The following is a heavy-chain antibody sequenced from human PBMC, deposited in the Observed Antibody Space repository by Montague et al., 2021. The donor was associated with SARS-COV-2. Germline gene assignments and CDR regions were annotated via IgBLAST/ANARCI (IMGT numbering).Heavy chain of an antibody. J-gene: IGHJ6*03. CDR3: ARLGDGVIPSPILGVGPYHSYYYMDV. D-gene: IGHD3-10*01. CDR2: IHHGGST. CDR1: GGSFSTYS. V-gene: IGHV4-34*01. Sequence: SETLSLTCAVHGGSFSTYSWNWFRQPPGKGLEWIGEIHHGGSTNXNPSLKSRVTISADTSKNQFSLKLTSVAAADTAVYYFARLGDGVIPSPILGVGPYHSYYYMDVWGKGTTATVSS.